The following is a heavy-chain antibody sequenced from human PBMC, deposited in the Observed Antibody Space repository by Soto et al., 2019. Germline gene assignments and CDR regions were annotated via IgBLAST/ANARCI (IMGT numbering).Heavy chain of an antibody. J-gene: IGHJ4*02. CDR2: IVVGSGNT. Sequence: SEKAACKSSVFTFTRYAVQSVRQARGQRLEWIGWIVVGSGNTNYAQKFQERVTITRDMSTSTAYMELSRLRSEDTAVYYCESSAGSVAARARLDDWGQGTLVTVSA. CDR1: VFTFTRYA. D-gene: IGHD6-6*01. CDR3: ESSAGSVAARARLDD. V-gene: IGHV1-58*01.